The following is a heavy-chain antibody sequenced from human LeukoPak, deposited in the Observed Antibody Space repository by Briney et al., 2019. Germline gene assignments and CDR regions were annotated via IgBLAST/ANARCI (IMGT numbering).Heavy chain of an antibody. CDR1: GGTFSSYA. J-gene: IGHJ5*02. V-gene: IGHV1-69*05. D-gene: IGHD3-10*01. Sequence: ASVKVSCKASGGTFSSYAISWVRQAPGQALEWMGRIIPIFGTANYAQKFQGRVTITTDESTSTAYMELSSLRSEDTAVYYCGSGSYYNWFDPWGQGTLVTVSS. CDR3: GSGSYYNWFDP. CDR2: IIPIFGTA.